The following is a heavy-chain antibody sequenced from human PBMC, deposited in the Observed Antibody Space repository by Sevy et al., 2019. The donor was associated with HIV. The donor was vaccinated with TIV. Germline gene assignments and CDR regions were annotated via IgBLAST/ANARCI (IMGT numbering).Heavy chain of an antibody. CDR3: ARVLRDGYNGGCVFDF. V-gene: IGHV3-11*05. CDR2: ISSRHTYI. J-gene: IGHJ4*02. CDR1: GFSFGDYF. Sequence: GGSLRLSCTTSGFSFGDYFMSWIRQAPGKGLECVSYISSRHTYIKYADSVKGRFTISRDNTENSLYLQMDSLRADDTAIYYCARVLRDGYNGGCVFDFWGQGTLVTVSS. D-gene: IGHD5-12*01.